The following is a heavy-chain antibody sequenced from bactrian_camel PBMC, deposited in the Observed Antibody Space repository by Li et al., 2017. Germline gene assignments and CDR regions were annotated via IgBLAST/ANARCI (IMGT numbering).Heavy chain of an antibody. CDR3: VANGGDVAPVHSLLAPAYNN. V-gene: IGHV3S6*01. J-gene: IGHJ4*01. CDR1: GDTINAYC. Sequence: HVQLVESGGGSEQAGGSLRLSCVASGDTINAYCVAWFRQAPGKERERVGSIYTHDGTTSYADSVKGRFTITHDNAKNTLWLQMGSLKPEDTGMYYCVANGGDVAPVHSLLAPAYNNWGQGTQVTVS. CDR2: IYTHDGTT. D-gene: IGHD7*01.